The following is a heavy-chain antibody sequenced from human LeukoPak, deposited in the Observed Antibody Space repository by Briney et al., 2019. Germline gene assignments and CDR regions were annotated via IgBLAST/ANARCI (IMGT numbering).Heavy chain of an antibody. D-gene: IGHD3-10*01. Sequence: SGPTLVNPTQTLTLTCTFSGFSLSTSGVGVGWIRQPPGKALEWLALIYWDDDKRYSPSLKSRLTITKDTSKNQVVLTMTKTDPVDTATYFCAHTTMVRGVISCFDYWGQGTPVTVSS. CDR3: AHTTMVRGVISCFDY. V-gene: IGHV2-5*02. CDR1: GFSLSTSGVG. CDR2: IYWDDDK. J-gene: IGHJ4*02.